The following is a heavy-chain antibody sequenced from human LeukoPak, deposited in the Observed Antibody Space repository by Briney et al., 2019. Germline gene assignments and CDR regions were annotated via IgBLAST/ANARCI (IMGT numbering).Heavy chain of an antibody. CDR1: GFTFSSYW. D-gene: IGHD3-3*01. CDR2: INSDGSST. Sequence: VGSLRLSCAASGFTFSSYWMHWVRQAPGKGLVWVSRINSDGSSTSYADSVKGRFTISRDNAKNTLYLQMNSLRAEDTAVYYCARDPVLRFLEWTLNWFDPWGQGTLVTVSS. V-gene: IGHV3-74*01. CDR3: ARDPVLRFLEWTLNWFDP. J-gene: IGHJ5*02.